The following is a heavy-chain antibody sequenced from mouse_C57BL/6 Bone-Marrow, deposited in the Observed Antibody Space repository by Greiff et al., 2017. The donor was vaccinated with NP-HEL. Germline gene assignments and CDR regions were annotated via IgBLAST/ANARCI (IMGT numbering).Heavy chain of an antibody. CDR2: INPSNGGT. CDR3: ARDDGYGGHWYFDV. CDR1: GYTFTNYW. J-gene: IGHJ1*03. Sequence: QVQLQQPGTELVKPGASVKLSCKASGYTFTNYWMHWVKQRPGQGLEWIGNINPSNGGTNYNEKFKSKATLTVDKSSSTAYMQLSSLTSEDSAVYYCARDDGYGGHWYFDVGGTGTTVTVSS. D-gene: IGHD2-3*01. V-gene: IGHV1-53*01.